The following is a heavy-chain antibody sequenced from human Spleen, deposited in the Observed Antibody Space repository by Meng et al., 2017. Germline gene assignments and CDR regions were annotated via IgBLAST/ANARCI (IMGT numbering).Heavy chain of an antibody. CDR1: GGSFSGYY. CDR3: ARHFPSGSYPLDY. J-gene: IGHJ4*02. D-gene: IGHD3-10*01. V-gene: IGHV4-34*01. CDR2: INHSGST. Sequence: SETLSLTCAVYGGSFSGYYWSWIRQPPGKGLEWIGEINHSGSTNYNPSLKSRVTISVNTSKNQFSLKLTSVTAADTAVYYCARHFPSGSYPLDYWGQGTLVTVSS.